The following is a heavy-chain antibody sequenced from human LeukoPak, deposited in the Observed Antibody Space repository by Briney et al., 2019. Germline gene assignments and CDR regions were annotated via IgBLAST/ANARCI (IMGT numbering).Heavy chain of an antibody. CDR2: INHSGST. CDR3: ARGGIGYCSGGSCYLNWFDP. Sequence: PSETLSLTCAVYGQSLSGYYCNWIRQPPGKGLEWIGEINHSGSTNYNPSLKSRVTISVDTSKNQFSLKLSSVTAADTAVYYCARGGIGYCSGGSCYLNWFDPWGQGTLVTVSS. V-gene: IGHV4-34*01. J-gene: IGHJ5*02. D-gene: IGHD2-15*01. CDR1: GQSLSGYY.